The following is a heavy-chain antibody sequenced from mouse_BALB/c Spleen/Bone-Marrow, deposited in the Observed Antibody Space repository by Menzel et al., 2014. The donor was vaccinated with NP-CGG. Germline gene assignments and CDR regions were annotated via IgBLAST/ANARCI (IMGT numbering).Heavy chain of an antibody. Sequence: AQHQQGGEEGGKGRKTDKLSCTASGFNIKDTYMHWVKQRPEQGLEWIGRIDPANGNTKYDPKFQGKATITADTSSNTAYLQLSSLTSEDTAVYYCALYYDYDVGYWGQGTTLTVSS. D-gene: IGHD2-4*01. CDR2: IDPANGNT. J-gene: IGHJ2*01. V-gene: IGHV14-3*02. CDR1: GFNIKDTY. CDR3: ALYYDYDVGY.